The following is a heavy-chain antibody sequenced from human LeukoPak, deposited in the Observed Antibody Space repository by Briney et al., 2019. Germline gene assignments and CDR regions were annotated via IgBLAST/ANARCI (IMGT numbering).Heavy chain of an antibody. Sequence: SETLSLTCAVSGGSFSGYYWSWIRQPPGKGLEWIGEINHSGSTNYKPSLKSRVTISVDTSKNQFSLKLSSVTAADTAVYYCARGPGIAVAGYFDYWGQGTLVTVSS. CDR3: ARGPGIAVAGYFDY. J-gene: IGHJ4*02. D-gene: IGHD6-19*01. V-gene: IGHV4-34*01. CDR2: INHSGST. CDR1: GGSFSGYY.